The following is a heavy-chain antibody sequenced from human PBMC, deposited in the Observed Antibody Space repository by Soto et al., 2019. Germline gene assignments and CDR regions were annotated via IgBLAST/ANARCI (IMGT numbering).Heavy chain of an antibody. J-gene: IGHJ4*02. Sequence: VQLVQSGAEVKKPGASVRISCTASGLSYTTYAIHWVRQAPGQGLEWMGWINARNGDTRYSQSFQGIVTLTRDTSTTTTYMDLSSLRSEDTSIYYCARAIRGYVTWGQGALVTVSS. V-gene: IGHV1-3*01. CDR1: GLSYTTYA. CDR2: INARNGDT. CDR3: ARAIRGYVT. D-gene: IGHD5-12*01.